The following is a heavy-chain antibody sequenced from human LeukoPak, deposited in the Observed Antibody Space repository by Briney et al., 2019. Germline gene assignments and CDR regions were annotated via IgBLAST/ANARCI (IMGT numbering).Heavy chain of an antibody. CDR3: ARGGGRAAAGNNWFDP. J-gene: IGHJ5*02. V-gene: IGHV4-34*01. Sequence: PSETLSLTCAVYGGSLSGYYWSWIRQPPGKGLEWIGEINHSGSTNYNPSLKSRVTISVDTSKNQFSLKLSSVTAADTAVYYCARGGGRAAAGNNWFDPWGQGTLVTVSS. CDR2: INHSGST. D-gene: IGHD6-13*01. CDR1: GGSLSGYY.